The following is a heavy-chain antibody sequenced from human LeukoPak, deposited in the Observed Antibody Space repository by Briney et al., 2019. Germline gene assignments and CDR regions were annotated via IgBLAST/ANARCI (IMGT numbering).Heavy chain of an antibody. V-gene: IGHV4-39*07. Sequence: SETLSLTCTVSGGSISSSSYYWGWIRQPPGKGLEWIGSIYYSGSTYYNPSLKSRVTISVDTSKNQFSLKLSSVTAADTAVYYCAREAMATSIWGQGTLVTVSS. CDR1: GGSISSSSYY. CDR2: IYYSGST. D-gene: IGHD5-24*01. CDR3: AREAMATSI. J-gene: IGHJ4*02.